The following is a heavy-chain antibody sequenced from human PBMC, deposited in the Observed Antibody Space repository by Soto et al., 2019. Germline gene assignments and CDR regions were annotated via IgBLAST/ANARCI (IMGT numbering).Heavy chain of an antibody. J-gene: IGHJ4*02. V-gene: IGHV3-23*01. CDR1: GFTFSSYA. D-gene: IGHD2-15*01. Sequence: PGGSLRLSCAASGFTFSSYAMSWVRQAPGKGLEWVSAISGSGGSTYYADSVKGRFTISRDNSKNTLYLQMNSLRAEDTAVYYCAKDPLGYCSGGSCYSNYWGQRTLVTVSS. CDR3: AKDPLGYCSGGSCYSNY. CDR2: ISGSGGST.